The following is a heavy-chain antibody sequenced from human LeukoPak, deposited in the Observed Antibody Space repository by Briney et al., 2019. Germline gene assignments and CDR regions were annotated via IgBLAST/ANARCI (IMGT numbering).Heavy chain of an antibody. V-gene: IGHV5-51*01. J-gene: IGHJ4*02. D-gene: IGHD3-16*01. CDR2: MYPLNSDI. CDR3: ATPRGGNYHWDY. CDR1: GYSFTSYW. Sequence: GESLKISCQGSGYSFTSYWIGWVRQMPGKGLEWMGIMYPLNSDIRYKPSFEGQVTMSADMSIKTAYLQWSSLKASDTAIYYCATPRGGNYHWDYWGQGTLVTVSS.